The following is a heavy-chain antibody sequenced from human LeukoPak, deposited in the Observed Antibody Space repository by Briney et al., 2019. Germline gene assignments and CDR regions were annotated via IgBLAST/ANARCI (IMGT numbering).Heavy chain of an antibody. Sequence: SEILSLTCTVSGGSINSYYWSWIRQPPGKGLEWIGYIYYSGTTNYNPSLKSRVTISVDTSKNQFSLKLSSVTAADTAVYYCARDRYSGTYWGYFDYWGQGTLVTVSS. V-gene: IGHV4-59*01. D-gene: IGHD1-26*01. CDR1: GGSINSYY. CDR3: ARDRYSGTYWGYFDY. CDR2: IYYSGTT. J-gene: IGHJ4*02.